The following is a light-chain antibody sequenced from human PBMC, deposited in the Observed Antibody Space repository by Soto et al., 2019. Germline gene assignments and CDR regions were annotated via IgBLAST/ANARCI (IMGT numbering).Light chain of an antibody. CDR1: QSISSY. CDR3: QQSYSLPF. CDR2: AAS. V-gene: IGKV1-39*01. Sequence: DIQMAQSPSSLSASVGDRVTITCRASQSISSYLNWYQQKPGKAPKLLMYAASSLQSGVPSRFSGSGSGTDFSLTISSLQPEDFATYYCQQSYSLPFFGQGTRLEIK. J-gene: IGKJ5*01.